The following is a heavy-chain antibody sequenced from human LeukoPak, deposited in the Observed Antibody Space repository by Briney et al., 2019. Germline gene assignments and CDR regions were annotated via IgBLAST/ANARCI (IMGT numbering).Heavy chain of an antibody. D-gene: IGHD3-22*01. V-gene: IGHV3-21*01. Sequence: GGFLRLSCAASGFTFSSYSMNWVRQAPGKGLEWVSSISSSSSYIYYADSVKGRFTISRDNAKNSLYLQMNSLRAEDTAVYYCANYDSSGPTDYWGQGTLVTVSS. CDR1: GFTFSSYS. J-gene: IGHJ4*02. CDR2: ISSSSSYI. CDR3: ANYDSSGPTDY.